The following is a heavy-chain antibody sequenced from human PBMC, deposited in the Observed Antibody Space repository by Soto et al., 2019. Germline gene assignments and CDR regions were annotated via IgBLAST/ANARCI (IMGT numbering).Heavy chain of an antibody. D-gene: IGHD6-13*01. CDR1: GYTFTGYY. CDR3: ARGLLDSSSPEPNSFDP. CDR2: INPNSGGT. V-gene: IGHV1-2*02. Sequence: ASVKVSCKASGYTFTGYYMHWVRQAPGQGLEWMGWINPNSGGTNYAQKFQGRVTMTRDTSISTAYMELSRLRSDDTAVYYCARGLLDSSSPEPNSFDPWGQGTMATVSS. J-gene: IGHJ5*02.